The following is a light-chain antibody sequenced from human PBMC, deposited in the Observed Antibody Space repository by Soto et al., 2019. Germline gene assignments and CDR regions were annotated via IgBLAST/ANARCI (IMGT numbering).Light chain of an antibody. Sequence: QSALTQPPSASGSPGQSVTISCTGTSSDVGAFDYVSWYQHHPGQAPKLIIFEVNKRPSGVPDPFSGSKFGITASLTVSGLQAEDEADYYCNSYAGWIYVFGTGTKLTVL. CDR1: SSDVGAFDY. V-gene: IGLV2-8*01. CDR3: NSYAGWIYV. J-gene: IGLJ1*01. CDR2: EVN.